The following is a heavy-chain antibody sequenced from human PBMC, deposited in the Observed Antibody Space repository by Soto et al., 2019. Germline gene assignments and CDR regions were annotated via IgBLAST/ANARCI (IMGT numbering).Heavy chain of an antibody. CDR2: ISYDGSNK. CDR1: GFTFSSYA. CDR3: ARDFSPDIVVVPAAMPY. D-gene: IGHD2-2*01. Sequence: QVQLVESGGGVVQPGRSLRLSCAASGFTFSSYARHWVRQAPGKGLEWVAVISYDGSNKYYADSVKGRFTISRDNSKNTLYLQMNSLRAEDTAVYYCARDFSPDIVVVPAAMPYWGQGTLVTVSS. V-gene: IGHV3-30-3*01. J-gene: IGHJ4*02.